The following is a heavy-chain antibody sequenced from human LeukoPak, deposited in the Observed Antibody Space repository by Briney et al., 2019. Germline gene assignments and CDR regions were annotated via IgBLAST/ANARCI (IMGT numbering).Heavy chain of an antibody. CDR2: ISAYNGNT. CDR1: GYTFIKYG. Sequence: ASVKVSCKASGYTFIKYGISWVRQAPGQGLEWMGWISAYNGNTNYAQKLQGRVTMTTDTSTSTAYMELRSLRSDDTAVYYCARGEYQLRVEYFQHWGQGTLVTVSS. CDR3: ARGEYQLRVEYFQH. J-gene: IGHJ1*01. V-gene: IGHV1-18*01. D-gene: IGHD2-2*01.